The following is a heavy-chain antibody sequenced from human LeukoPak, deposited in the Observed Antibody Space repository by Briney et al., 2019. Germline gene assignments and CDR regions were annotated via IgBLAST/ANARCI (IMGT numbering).Heavy chain of an antibody. CDR2: IYYSGST. V-gene: IGHV4-59*12. CDR3: ARLYGGHIR. Sequence: SETLSLTCTVSGGSISSYYWSWIRQPPGKGLEWIGYIYYSGSTNYNPSLKSRVTISVDTSKNQFSLKLSSVTAADTAVYYCARLYGGHIRWGQGTLVTVSS. CDR1: GGSISSYY. D-gene: IGHD4-23*01. J-gene: IGHJ4*02.